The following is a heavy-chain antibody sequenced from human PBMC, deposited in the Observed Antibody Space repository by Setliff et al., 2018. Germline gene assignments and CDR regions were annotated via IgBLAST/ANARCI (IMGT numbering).Heavy chain of an antibody. D-gene: IGHD5-18*01. CDR3: AKLVWLTTWYYMDV. V-gene: IGHV3-7*03. Sequence: GVLRLSCAASGLTFSSYWMTWVRQAPGKGLEWLANIKQDGSEIYSVDSVKGRFSISRDNAKNSLYLQMNSLRAEDTAVYYCAKLVWLTTWYYMDVWGKGTTVTVSS. CDR2: IKQDGSEI. CDR1: GLTFSSYW. J-gene: IGHJ6*03.